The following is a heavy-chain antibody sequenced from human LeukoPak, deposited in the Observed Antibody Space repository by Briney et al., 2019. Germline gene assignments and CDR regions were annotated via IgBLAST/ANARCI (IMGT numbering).Heavy chain of an antibody. CDR3: ARDRYTYGFSFDY. CDR2: INPNSGGT. Sequence: ASVKVSCKASGYTFTGYYMHWVRQAPGQGLEWMGWINPNSGGTNYAQKFQGRVTMTSDTSISTAYMELSRLRSDDTAVYFCARDRYTYGFSFDYWSQGTLVTVSP. J-gene: IGHJ4*02. D-gene: IGHD5-18*01. CDR1: GYTFTGYY. V-gene: IGHV1-2*02.